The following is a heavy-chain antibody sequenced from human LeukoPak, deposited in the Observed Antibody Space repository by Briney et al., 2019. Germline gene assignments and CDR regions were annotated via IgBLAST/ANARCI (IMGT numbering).Heavy chain of an antibody. J-gene: IGHJ4*02. CDR2: ISANGGST. Sequence: PGGSLRLSCSASGFTFSSNAMHWVRQAQGKGLEYVSFISANGGSTYYADSVKGRFTISRDNSKNTLYLQMSSLRAEDTAVYYCVKGSGKTFDYWGQGTLVTVSS. V-gene: IGHV3-64D*09. CDR3: VKGSGKTFDY. D-gene: IGHD4-23*01. CDR1: GFTFSSNA.